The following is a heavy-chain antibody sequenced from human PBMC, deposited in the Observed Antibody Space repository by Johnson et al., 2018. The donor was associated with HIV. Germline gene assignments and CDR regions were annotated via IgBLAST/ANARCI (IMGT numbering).Heavy chain of an antibody. V-gene: IGHV3-20*04. CDR2: INWNGGTT. D-gene: IGHD2-15*01. Sequence: VQLVESGGGVVQPGGSLRLACAATGFTFDNYGMSWVRQAPGKGLAWVSGINWNGGTTCYADSVKGRFTISRVNAKNTLYLQMNSLRAEDTALYYCARGLQGSSCGCGSCYGAFDIWGQGTMVTVSS. J-gene: IGHJ3*02. CDR1: GFTFDNYG. CDR3: ARGLQGSSCGCGSCYGAFDI.